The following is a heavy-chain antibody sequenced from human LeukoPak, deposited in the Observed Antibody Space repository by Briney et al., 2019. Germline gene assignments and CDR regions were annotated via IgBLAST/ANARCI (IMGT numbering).Heavy chain of an antibody. CDR2: INPNSGGT. D-gene: IGHD3-10*01. Sequence: GASVKVSCKASGYTFTGYYMHWVRQAPGQGLEWMGWINPNSGGTNYAQQFQGRVTMTRDTSISTAYMELSRLRSDDTAVYYCARDGGYGSGSYRVYYYYVDVWGKGTTVTVSS. CDR3: ARDGGYGSGSYRVYYYYVDV. CDR1: GYTFTGYY. J-gene: IGHJ6*03. V-gene: IGHV1-2*02.